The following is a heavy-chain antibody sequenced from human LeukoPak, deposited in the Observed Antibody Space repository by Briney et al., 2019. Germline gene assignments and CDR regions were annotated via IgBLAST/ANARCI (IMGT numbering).Heavy chain of an antibody. CDR3: ARRVGTRDWYFDL. V-gene: IGHV4-61*01. Sequence: KTSETLSPTCTVSGGSVSSGSYYWSWIRQPPGKGLEWIGYVYYHGGTNYNPSLKSRVTISVDTSKNQFSLKLTSVTAADTAVYYCARRVGTRDWYFDLWGRGTLVTVSS. J-gene: IGHJ2*01. D-gene: IGHD1-14*01. CDR2: VYYHGGT. CDR1: GGSVSSGSYY.